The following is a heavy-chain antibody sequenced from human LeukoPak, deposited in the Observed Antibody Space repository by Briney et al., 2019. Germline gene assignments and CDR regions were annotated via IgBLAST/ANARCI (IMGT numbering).Heavy chain of an antibody. J-gene: IGHJ4*02. V-gene: IGHV3-33*01. Sequence: GGSLRLSCAASGFTFSSYGMHWVRQAPGKGLEWVAVIWYDGSNKYYADSVKGRFTISRDNSKNTLYLQMNSLRAEDTAVYYCARDQEGYDFWSGYCFDYWGQGTLVTVSS. CDR2: IWYDGSNK. D-gene: IGHD3-3*01. CDR1: GFTFSSYG. CDR3: ARDQEGYDFWSGYCFDY.